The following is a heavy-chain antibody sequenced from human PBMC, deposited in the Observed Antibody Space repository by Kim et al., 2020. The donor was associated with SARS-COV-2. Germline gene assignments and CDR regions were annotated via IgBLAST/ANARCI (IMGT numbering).Heavy chain of an antibody. D-gene: IGHD1-1*01. CDR2: ISSGGTII. CDR3: GSWNY. CDR1: GVSFSDYY. V-gene: IGHV3-11*01. Sequence: GGSLRLSCAASGVSFSDYYMSWIRQAPGKGLEWVSYISSGGTIIHYADSVKGRFTISRDNAKNLLYLQMNSLRADDTAVYYCGSWNYWGQGTLVVASA. J-gene: IGHJ4*02.